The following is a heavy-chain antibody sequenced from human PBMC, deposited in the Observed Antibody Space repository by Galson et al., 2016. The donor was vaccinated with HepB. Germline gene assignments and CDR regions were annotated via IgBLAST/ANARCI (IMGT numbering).Heavy chain of an antibody. CDR1: GGSLSDYY. J-gene: IGHJ5*02. V-gene: IGHV4-34*01. D-gene: IGHD6-6*01. Sequence: SETLSLTCAVYGGSLSDYYWSWIRQPPEKGLEWIGEIIHTGSTNLNPSLKSRVTISVDTSKNQLSLNMTSLTAADTAVYYCARGAARPRGRTRANWFDPWGQGTLVTVSS. CDR2: IIHTGST. CDR3: ARGAARPRGRTRANWFDP.